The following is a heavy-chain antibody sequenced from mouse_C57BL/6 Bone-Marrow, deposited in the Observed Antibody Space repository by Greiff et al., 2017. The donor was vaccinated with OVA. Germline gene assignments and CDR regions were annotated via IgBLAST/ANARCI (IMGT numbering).Heavy chain of an antibody. D-gene: IGHD2-4*01. J-gene: IGHJ2*01. CDR3: ARLTTMITTRYFDY. CDR2: ISSGGSYT. Sequence: EVKLVESGGDLVKPGGSLKLSCAASGFTFSSYGMSWVRQTPDKRLEWVATISSGGSYTYYPDSVKERFTISRDNAKNTLYLQMSSLKSEDTAMYYCARLTTMITTRYFDYWGQGTTLTVSS. V-gene: IGHV5-6*01. CDR1: GFTFSSYG.